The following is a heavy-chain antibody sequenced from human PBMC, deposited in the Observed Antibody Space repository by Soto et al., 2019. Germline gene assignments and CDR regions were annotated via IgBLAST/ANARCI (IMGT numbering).Heavy chain of an antibody. Sequence: ASVKVSCKASGYTFTSYGISWVRQAPGQGLEWMGWISAYNGNTNYAQKLQGRVTMTTDTSTSTAYMELRSLRSDDTAVYYCARTSKQWLGRRDWFDPGGQGPLVTVSS. CDR3: ARTSKQWLGRRDWFDP. CDR2: ISAYNGNT. V-gene: IGHV1-18*01. CDR1: GYTFTSYG. D-gene: IGHD6-19*01. J-gene: IGHJ5*02.